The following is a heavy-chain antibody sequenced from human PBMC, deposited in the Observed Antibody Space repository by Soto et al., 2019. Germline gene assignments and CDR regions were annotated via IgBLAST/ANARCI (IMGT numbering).Heavy chain of an antibody. CDR3: ARDSSPTDYYDSSGYYGTFDI. D-gene: IGHD3-22*01. CDR1: VGYISIGDYY. CDR2: IYYSGST. J-gene: IGHJ3*02. Sequence: SETLCITCTFSVGYISIGDYYWSWIRQPPGEGLAWIGYIYYSGSTYYNPSLKSRVTISVDTSKNQFSLKLSSVTAADTAVYYCARDSSPTDYYDSSGYYGTFDIWGQGTMVTVSS. V-gene: IGHV4-30-4*01.